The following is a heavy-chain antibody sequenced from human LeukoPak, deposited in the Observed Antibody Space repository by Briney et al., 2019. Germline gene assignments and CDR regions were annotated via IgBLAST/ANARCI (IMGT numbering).Heavy chain of an antibody. CDR1: GYTFTSYG. CDR2: ISAYNGNT. J-gene: IGHJ6*03. V-gene: IGHV1-18*01. Sequence: EASVKVSCKASGYTFTSYGISWVRQAPGQGLEWMGWISAYNGNTNYAQKLQGRVTMTTDTSTSTAYMELRSLRSDDTAVYYCARDRGLQCFSADYYYMDVWGKGTTVTISS. CDR3: ARDRGLQCFSADYYYMDV. D-gene: IGHD3-10*02.